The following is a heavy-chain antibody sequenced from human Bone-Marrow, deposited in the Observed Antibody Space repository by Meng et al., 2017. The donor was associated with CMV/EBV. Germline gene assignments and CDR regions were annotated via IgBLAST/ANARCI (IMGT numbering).Heavy chain of an antibody. V-gene: IGHV1-18*01. D-gene: IGHD3-10*01. Sequence: ASVKVSCKASGYTFTNNAISWVRQAPGQGLEWMGWISAYNGNTDYAQKLQGRVTMTTDTSTSTAYMELSSLRSEDTAVYYCARDSRRYYGSGSYYYFDYWGQGTLVTVSS. CDR1: GYTFTNNA. CDR2: ISAYNGNT. J-gene: IGHJ4*02. CDR3: ARDSRRYYGSGSYYYFDY.